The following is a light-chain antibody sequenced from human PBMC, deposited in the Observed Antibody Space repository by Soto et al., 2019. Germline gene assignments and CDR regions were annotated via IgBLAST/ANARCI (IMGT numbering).Light chain of an antibody. CDR2: SNN. V-gene: IGLV1-47*02. CDR3: AAWDDSLRGPV. CDR1: SSNIGTNY. Sequence: QSVLTQPPSASGTPGQRVTISCSGSSSNIGTNYVYWYQQLPGTAPKLLIYSNNQRPSGVPDRFSGSKSGTSASLAFSGLRSEDEADYYCAAWDDSLRGPVFGGGTKLTVL. J-gene: IGLJ2*01.